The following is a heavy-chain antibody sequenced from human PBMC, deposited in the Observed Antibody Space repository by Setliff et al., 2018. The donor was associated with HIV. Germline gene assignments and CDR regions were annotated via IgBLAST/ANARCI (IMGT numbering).Heavy chain of an antibody. J-gene: IGHJ4*01. D-gene: IGHD6-13*01. Sequence: GSLRLSCAASGFTFSNSAMHWVRQAPGKGLGWVAGISYDGSNKYYTDPVKGRFTISRDNSKNTLYLQMNSLRAEDSAVYYCAREVAADGTYFDYWGQGALVTVSS. CDR1: GFTFSNSA. CDR3: AREVAADGTYFDY. V-gene: IGHV3-30*04. CDR2: ISYDGSNK.